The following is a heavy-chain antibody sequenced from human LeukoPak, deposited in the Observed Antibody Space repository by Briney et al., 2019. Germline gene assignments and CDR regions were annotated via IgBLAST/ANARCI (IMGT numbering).Heavy chain of an antibody. V-gene: IGHV7-4-1*01. CDR1: GYTFTSYA. J-gene: IGHJ5*02. CDR2: INTNTGNP. D-gene: IGHD2-2*02. Sequence: ASVKVSCKASGYTFTSYAMNWVRQAPGQGLEWMGRINTNTGNPTYAQGFTGRFVFSLDTSVSTAYLQICSLKAEDTAVYYCARDVPYCSSTSCYRKGNWFDPWGQGTLVTVSS. CDR3: ARDVPYCSSTSCYRKGNWFDP.